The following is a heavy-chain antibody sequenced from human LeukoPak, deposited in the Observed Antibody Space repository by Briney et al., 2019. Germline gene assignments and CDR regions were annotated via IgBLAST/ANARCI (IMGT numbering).Heavy chain of an antibody. D-gene: IGHD5-12*01. V-gene: IGHV4-34*01. Sequence: WDPLSLTCAVWGGFLSGYYWRGLRHPPGKGVECIGEKNHSESTNYNAPLKSRVTISVDTPKNHVSLKKSSVTAADTGVYYCARVRRGYSGYDYVSGWYYYYYMDVWGKATTVTVSS. J-gene: IGHJ6*03. CDR3: ARVRRGYSGYDYVSGWYYYYYMDV. CDR1: GGFLSGYY. CDR2: KNHSEST.